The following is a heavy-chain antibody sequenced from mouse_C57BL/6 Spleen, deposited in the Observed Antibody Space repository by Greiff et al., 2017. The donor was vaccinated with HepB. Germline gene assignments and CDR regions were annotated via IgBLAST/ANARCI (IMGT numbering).Heavy chain of an antibody. Sequence: EVKLMESEGGLVQPGSSMKLSCTASGFTFSDYYMAWVRQVPEKGLEWVANINYDGSSTYYLDSLKSRFIISRDNAKNILYLQMSSLKSEDTATYYCARVYYGSTLYAMDYWGQGTSVTVSS. D-gene: IGHD1-1*01. CDR1: GFTFSDYY. V-gene: IGHV5-16*01. CDR2: INYDGSST. J-gene: IGHJ4*01. CDR3: ARVYYGSTLYAMDY.